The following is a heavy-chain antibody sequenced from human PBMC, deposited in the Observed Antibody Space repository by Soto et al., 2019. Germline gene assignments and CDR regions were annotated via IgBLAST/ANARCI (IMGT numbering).Heavy chain of an antibody. CDR3: ARPYSGSYSFDH. J-gene: IGHJ4*02. Sequence: GESLKISCAASGFPFSTYNMNWVCQAPGKGLEWVSSISSSTTDMYYAKSVKGRFTISRDNAKNSLYLHLKSPRAEDTAVYYCARPYSGSYSFDHWGQGTLVTVSS. CDR2: ISSSTTDM. V-gene: IGHV3-21*01. CDR1: GFPFSTYN. D-gene: IGHD1-26*01.